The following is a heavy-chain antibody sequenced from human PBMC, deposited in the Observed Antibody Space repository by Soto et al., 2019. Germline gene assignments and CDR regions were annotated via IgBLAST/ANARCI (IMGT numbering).Heavy chain of an antibody. V-gene: IGHV1-69*13. CDR1: GGTFSSYA. J-gene: IGHJ4*02. CDR3: ARGARGGFYYYDSSGYFHYFDY. D-gene: IGHD3-22*01. CDR2: IIPIFGTA. Sequence: SVKVSCKASGGTFSSYAISWVRKAPGQGLEWMGGIIPIFGTANYAQKFQGRVTITADESTSTAYMELSSLRSEDTAVYYCARGARGGFYYYDSSGYFHYFDYWGQGTLVTVSS.